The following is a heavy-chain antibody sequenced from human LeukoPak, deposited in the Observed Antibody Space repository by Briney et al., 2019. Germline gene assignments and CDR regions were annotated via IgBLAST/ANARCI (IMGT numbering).Heavy chain of an antibody. Sequence: PGGSLRLSCEGSGFSFNGYAMSWVRQAPGKGLEWVAVTGGSDDDTHYADSVKGRFSISRDTSENRLFLQMNSLRPDDSALYYCTKDLMTGFSSGWYLAYWGQGTLVIVSS. CDR3: TKDLMTGFSSGWYLAY. CDR1: GFSFNGYA. D-gene: IGHD6-19*01. J-gene: IGHJ4*02. CDR2: TGGSDDDT. V-gene: IGHV3-23*01.